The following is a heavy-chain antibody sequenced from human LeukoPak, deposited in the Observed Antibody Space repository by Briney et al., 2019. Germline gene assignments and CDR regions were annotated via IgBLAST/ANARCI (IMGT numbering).Heavy chain of an antibody. D-gene: IGHD3-10*01. CDR1: GFTFSSYG. CDR3: AKGVTTLRGVLRGAFDI. Sequence: GGSRRLSCAASGFTFSSYGFHGFRQPPAKGRGGGAFIRYDGSNKYYADSVKGRFTISRDNSKNTLYLQMSSLRVEDTAVYYCAKGVTTLRGVLRGAFDIWGQGTMVTVSS. J-gene: IGHJ3*02. CDR2: IRYDGSNK. V-gene: IGHV3-30*02.